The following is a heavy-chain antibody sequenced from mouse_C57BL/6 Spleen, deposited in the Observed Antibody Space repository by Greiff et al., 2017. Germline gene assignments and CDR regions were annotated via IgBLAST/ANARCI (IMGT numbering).Heavy chain of an antibody. J-gene: IGHJ4*01. Sequence: QVQLQQPGAELVRPGSSVKLSCKASGYTFTSYWMHWVKQRPIQGLEWIGNIDPSDSETHYNQKFKDKATLTVDKSSSTAYMQLSSLTSEDSAVYYCARGPSNGYYAMDYWGQGTSVTVSS. CDR1: GYTFTSYW. D-gene: IGHD2-10*02. CDR2: IDPSDSET. CDR3: ARGPSNGYYAMDY. V-gene: IGHV1-52*01.